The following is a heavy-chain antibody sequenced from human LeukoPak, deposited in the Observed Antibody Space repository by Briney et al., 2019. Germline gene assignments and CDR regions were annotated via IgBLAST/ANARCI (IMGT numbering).Heavy chain of an antibody. V-gene: IGHV4-38-2*02. CDR3: AIENYYDSSGYPGYFDY. J-gene: IGHJ4*02. CDR1: GYSISSGYY. CDR2: IYHSGST. Sequence: PSETLSLTCTVSGYSISSGYYWGWIRQPPGKGLEWIGSIYHSGSTYYNPSLKSRVIISVDTSKNQFSLKLSSVTAADTAVYYCAIENYYDSSGYPGYFDYWGQGTLVTVSS. D-gene: IGHD3-22*01.